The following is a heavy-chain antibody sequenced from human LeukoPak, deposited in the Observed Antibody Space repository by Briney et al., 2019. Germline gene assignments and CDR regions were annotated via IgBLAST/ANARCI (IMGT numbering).Heavy chain of an antibody. CDR1: GDTFSAYT. V-gene: IGHV1-69*02. D-gene: IGHD4-17*01. CDR3: ARVSATTEGIDY. Sequence: SVKVSCKTSGDTFSAYTIAWVRQDPGQGLEWMGRINPLLDVEDYAEKFQGRVTMTADRSTKTAYMELRNLKSEDTAGYYCARVSATTEGIDYWGQGTLVTVSS. CDR2: INPLLDVE. J-gene: IGHJ4*02.